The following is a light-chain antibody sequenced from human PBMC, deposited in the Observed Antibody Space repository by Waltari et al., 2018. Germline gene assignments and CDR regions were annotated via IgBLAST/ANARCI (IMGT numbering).Light chain of an antibody. J-gene: IGLJ2*01. Sequence: SYVLTQPPSASVATGESARITCGGDNVGSKCVHGYQQKPGQAPLLVVYDDSARPSGIPDRFSASNSGNTATLTISRVENGDEADYYCQVWDTTSDRVVFGGGTKLTVL. V-gene: IGLV3-21*02. CDR2: DDS. CDR1: NVGSKC. CDR3: QVWDTTSDRVV.